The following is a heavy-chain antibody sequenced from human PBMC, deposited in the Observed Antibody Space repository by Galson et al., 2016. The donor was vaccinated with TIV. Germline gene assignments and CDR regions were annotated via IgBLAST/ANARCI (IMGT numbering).Heavy chain of an antibody. J-gene: IGHJ3*02. Sequence: QSGAEVKKPGESLKISCQGSGYRFSDYWIGWVRQTPEEGLEWMGVIYPGASDTKYSPSFQGQVTISADKSINTAYLQWNRLKASDTAIYFCATLSSGWPNYFDNWGQGTMVTVSS. CDR1: GYRFSDYW. CDR2: IYPGASDT. CDR3: ATLSSGWPNYFDN. D-gene: IGHD6-19*01. V-gene: IGHV5-51*01.